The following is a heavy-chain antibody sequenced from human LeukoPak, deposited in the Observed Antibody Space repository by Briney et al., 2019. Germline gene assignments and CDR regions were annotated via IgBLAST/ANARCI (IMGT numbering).Heavy chain of an antibody. Sequence: PSETLSLTCTVSGGSISSGGYYWSWIRQHPGKGLEWIGYIYYSGSTYYNPSLKSRVTTSVDTSKNQFSLKLSSVTAADTAVYYCARDSLPKGRADYYYGMDVWGQGTTVTVSS. J-gene: IGHJ6*02. CDR1: GGSISSGGYY. V-gene: IGHV4-31*03. D-gene: IGHD3-16*01. CDR3: ARDSLPKGRADYYYGMDV. CDR2: IYYSGST.